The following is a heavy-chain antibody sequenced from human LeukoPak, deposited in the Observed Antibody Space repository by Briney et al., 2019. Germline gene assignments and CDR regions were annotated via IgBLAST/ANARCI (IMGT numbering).Heavy chain of an antibody. V-gene: IGHV3-23*01. CDR1: GFTFSSYA. D-gene: IGHD3-3*01. CDR3: AKDREITIFGEATLFDY. Sequence: GGSLRLSCAASGFTFSSYAMSWVRQAPGKGLEWVSAISGSGGSTYYADSVKGRFTISRDNSKNTLYLQMNSLRAEDTAVYYCAKDREITIFGEATLFDYWGQGTLVTVSS. J-gene: IGHJ4*02. CDR2: ISGSGGST.